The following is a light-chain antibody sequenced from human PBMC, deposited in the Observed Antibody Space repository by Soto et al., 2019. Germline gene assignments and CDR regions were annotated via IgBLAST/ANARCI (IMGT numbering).Light chain of an antibody. Sequence: QSVLTQPPSLSAAPGQTVSISCSGSSSNVGINDVSWYQHVPGTAPRLLIYDSYKRPSGIPDRFSGSKSGTSATLGITGRQTGDEGDYYCATWDTSQRGVIFGGGTKVTVL. CDR3: ATWDTSQRGVI. CDR1: SSNVGIND. CDR2: DSY. V-gene: IGLV1-51*01. J-gene: IGLJ2*01.